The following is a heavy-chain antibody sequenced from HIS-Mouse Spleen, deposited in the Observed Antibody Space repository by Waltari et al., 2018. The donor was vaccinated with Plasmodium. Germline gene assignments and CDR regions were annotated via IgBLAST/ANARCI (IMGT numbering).Heavy chain of an antibody. CDR1: GFTFSSYG. J-gene: IGHJ1*01. D-gene: IGHD6-19*01. CDR3: AKDHPGGQYSSGWYLLQH. Sequence: SGFTFSSYGMHWVRQAPGKGLEWVAVISYDGSNKYYADSVKGRFTISRDKSKNTLYLQMNSLRAEDTAVYYCAKDHPGGQYSSGWYLLQHWGQGTLVTVSS. CDR2: ISYDGSNK. V-gene: IGHV3-30*18.